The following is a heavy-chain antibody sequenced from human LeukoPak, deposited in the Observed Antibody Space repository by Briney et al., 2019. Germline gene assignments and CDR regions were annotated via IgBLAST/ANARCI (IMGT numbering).Heavy chain of an antibody. V-gene: IGHV4-39*01. J-gene: IGHJ4*02. CDR3: ASHDTYYYDSSSPFFDY. CDR2: IYYSGST. D-gene: IGHD3-22*01. CDR1: GGSISSSSYY. Sequence: PSETLSLTCTVSGGSISSSSYYWGWIRQPPGKGLEWIGGIYYSGSTYYNPSLKSRVTISVDTSKNQFSLKLSSVTAADTAVYYCASHDTYYYDSSSPFFDYWGQGTLVTVSS.